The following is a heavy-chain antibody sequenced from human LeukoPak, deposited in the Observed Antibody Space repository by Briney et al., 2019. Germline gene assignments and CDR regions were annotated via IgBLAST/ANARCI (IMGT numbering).Heavy chain of an antibody. J-gene: IGHJ6*03. Sequence: ASVKVSCKASGYTFTSYYMHWVRQAPGQGLEWMGIINPSGGSTSYAQKFQGRVTMTRDTSTSTVYMELSSLRSEDTAVYYCARDGRGYSYGFYYMDVWGKGTTVTVSS. CDR3: ARDGRGYSYGFYYMDV. CDR2: INPSGGST. V-gene: IGHV1-46*01. D-gene: IGHD5-18*01. CDR1: GYTFTSYY.